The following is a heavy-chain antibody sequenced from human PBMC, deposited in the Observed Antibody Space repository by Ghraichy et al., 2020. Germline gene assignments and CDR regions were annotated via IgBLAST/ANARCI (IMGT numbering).Heavy chain of an antibody. CDR1: GGSVSSGSYY. CDR3: ARDYSGYLDAFDI. V-gene: IGHV4-61*01. D-gene: IGHD5-12*01. CDR2: IYYSGST. J-gene: IGHJ3*02. Sequence: SETLSLTCTVSGGSVSSGSYYWSWIRQPPGKGLEWIGYIYYSGSTNYNPSLKSRVTISVDTSKNQFSLKLSSVTAADTAVYYCARDYSGYLDAFDIWGQGTMVTVSS.